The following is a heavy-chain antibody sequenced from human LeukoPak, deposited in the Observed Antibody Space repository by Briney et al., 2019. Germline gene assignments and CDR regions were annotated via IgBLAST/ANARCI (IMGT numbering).Heavy chain of an antibody. Sequence: GASVKVSCKASGYTFTSYAMNWVRQAPGQGLEWMGWINTNTGNPTYAQGFTGRFVFSLDTSVSTAYLQISSLKAEDTAVYYCARGAYCGGDCRGNWFDPWGQGALVTVSS. CDR1: GYTFTSYA. CDR3: ARGAYCGGDCRGNWFDP. D-gene: IGHD2-21*02. V-gene: IGHV7-4-1*02. J-gene: IGHJ5*02. CDR2: INTNTGNP.